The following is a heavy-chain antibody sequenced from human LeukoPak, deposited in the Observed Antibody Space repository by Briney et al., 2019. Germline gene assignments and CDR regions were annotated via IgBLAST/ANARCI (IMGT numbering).Heavy chain of an antibody. D-gene: IGHD3-10*01. J-gene: IGHJ4*02. Sequence: GGSLRLSCAASGFTFSSYAMSWVRQAPGKGLEWVAVISYDGSNKYYADSVKGRFTISRDNSKNTLYLQMNSLRAEDTAVYYCACGSGSYSYFDYWGQGTLVTVSS. CDR2: ISYDGSNK. CDR1: GFTFSSYA. CDR3: ACGSGSYSYFDY. V-gene: IGHV3-30*03.